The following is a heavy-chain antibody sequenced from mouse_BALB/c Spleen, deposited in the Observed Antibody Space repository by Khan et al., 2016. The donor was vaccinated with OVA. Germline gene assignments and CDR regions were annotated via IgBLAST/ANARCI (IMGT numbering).Heavy chain of an antibody. V-gene: IGHV2-6-1*01. Sequence: QVQLKESGPGLVAPSQSLSITCTISGFSLTSYGVHWVRQPPGKGLEWLVVIWSDGHTTYNSALKSRLSISKDNSKSQVFLKMNSLQTDDHAMYYCARHGYYGNYGPYFDVWGAGTTVTVSS. CDR1: GFSLTSYG. D-gene: IGHD2-1*01. CDR2: IWSDGHT. J-gene: IGHJ1*01. CDR3: ARHGYYGNYGPYFDV.